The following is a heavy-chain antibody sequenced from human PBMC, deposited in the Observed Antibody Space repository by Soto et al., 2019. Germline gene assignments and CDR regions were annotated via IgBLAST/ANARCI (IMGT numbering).Heavy chain of an antibody. CDR2: INHSGST. V-gene: IGHV4-34*01. J-gene: IGHJ1*01. CDR3: ARGGFRYCSSTSCPRYFQH. Sequence: SETLSLTCAVYGGSFSGYYWIWIRQPPGKGLEWIGEINHSGSTNYNPSLKSRVTISVDTSKNQFSLKLSSVTAADTAVYYCARGGFRYCSSTSCPRYFQHWGQGTLVTVSS. CDR1: GGSFSGYY. D-gene: IGHD2-2*01.